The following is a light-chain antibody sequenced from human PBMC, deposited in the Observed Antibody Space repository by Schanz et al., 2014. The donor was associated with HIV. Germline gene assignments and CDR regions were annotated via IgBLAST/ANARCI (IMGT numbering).Light chain of an antibody. J-gene: IGKJ4*01. CDR1: RDFRSTY. CDR3: QQRSHWPLT. Sequence: ELVLTQSPGTLSLSPGERATLSCRASRDFRSTYLAWYQQRPGQAPRLLVYDASKRSTGVPARFSGSGSGTEFILTINTLRPEDSAVYYCQQRSHWPLTFGGGTKVEIK. V-gene: IGKV3D-20*02. CDR2: DAS.